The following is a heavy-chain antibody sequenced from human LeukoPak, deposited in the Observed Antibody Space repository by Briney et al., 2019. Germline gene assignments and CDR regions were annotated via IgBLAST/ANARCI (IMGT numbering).Heavy chain of an antibody. D-gene: IGHD3-22*01. CDR3: ARDYYYDSSGYWDYYFDY. Sequence: PGRSLRLSCAASGFTFSRFGMHWVRQAPGKGLEWVAVIWYDGSNKYYADSVKGRFTISRGNSKNTLYLEMNSLRAEDTAVYYCARDYYYDSSGYWDYYFDYWGQGTLVSVSS. CDR1: GFTFSRFG. V-gene: IGHV3-33*01. CDR2: IWYDGSNK. J-gene: IGHJ4*02.